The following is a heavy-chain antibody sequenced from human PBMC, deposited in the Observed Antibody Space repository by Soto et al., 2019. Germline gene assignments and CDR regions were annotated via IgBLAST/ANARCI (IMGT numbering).Heavy chain of an antibody. J-gene: IGHJ6*02. CDR3: ASIFITGLHYYYYYGMDV. V-gene: IGHV3-48*02. CDR2: ISSSSSTI. D-gene: IGHD1-20*01. Sequence: GGSLSLSCAASGFTFSSYSMNWVRQAPGKGLEWVSYISSSSSTIYYADSVKGRYTISRDNAKNSLYLQMNSLRDEDTAVYYCASIFITGLHYYYYYGMDVWGQGTTVTVSS. CDR1: GFTFSSYS.